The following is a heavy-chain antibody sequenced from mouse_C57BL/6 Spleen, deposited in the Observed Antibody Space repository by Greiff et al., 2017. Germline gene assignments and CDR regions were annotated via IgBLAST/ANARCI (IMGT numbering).Heavy chain of an antibody. CDR1: GYTFTSYC. CDR3: ARDSSGYGAMDY. Sequence: VQLQQPGAELVMPGASVKLSCKASGYTFTSYCMHWVKPRPGPGLEWIGEIDPSDSYTNYNQKFKGKSTLTVDKSSSTAYRQLSSQTSEDAAVYYCARDSSGYGAMDYWGQGTSVTVSS. D-gene: IGHD3-2*02. J-gene: IGHJ4*01. V-gene: IGHV1-69*01. CDR2: IDPSDSYT.